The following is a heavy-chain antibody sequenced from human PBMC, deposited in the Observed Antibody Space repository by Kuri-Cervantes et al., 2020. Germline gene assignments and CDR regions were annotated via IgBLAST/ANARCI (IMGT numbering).Heavy chain of an antibody. CDR1: RFTFSTYN. CDR2: ISSSGGYI. D-gene: IGHD6-19*01. CDR3: AGGTSIAVAGIPGAFDY. Sequence: GGSLRLSCTASRFTFSTYNMNWVRQAPGKGLEWVSSISSSGGYIYYADSVKGRFTISRDSSKNTLYLQMNSLRAEDTAVYYCAGGTSIAVAGIPGAFDYWGQGTLVTVSS. V-gene: IGHV3-21*04. J-gene: IGHJ4*02.